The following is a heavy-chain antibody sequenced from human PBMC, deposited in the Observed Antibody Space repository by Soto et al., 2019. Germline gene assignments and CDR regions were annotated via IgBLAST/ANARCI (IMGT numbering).Heavy chain of an antibody. Sequence: QVQLVQSGAEVKKPGASVKVSCKASGYTFTSYGISWVRQAPGQGLEWMGWISAYNGNTNYAQKLQGRVTITTDTSTSTAYMELRSLRSDDTAVYYCASRWAGIAAACTPYHWFDPWGQGTLVTVSS. D-gene: IGHD6-13*01. CDR3: ASRWAGIAAACTPYHWFDP. V-gene: IGHV1-18*01. J-gene: IGHJ5*02. CDR2: ISAYNGNT. CDR1: GYTFTSYG.